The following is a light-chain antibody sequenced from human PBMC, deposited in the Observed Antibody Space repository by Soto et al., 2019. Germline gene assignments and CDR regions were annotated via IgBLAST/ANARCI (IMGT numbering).Light chain of an antibody. CDR3: RQYGTSLGFP. Sequence: ETVLTQSRGTRSLSPGERATLSCRASESVSSNLLAWYQEKPGQAPRLLIFGASRRATGIPDRFSGSGSGTDFTLTITRLEPEDFAVYYCRQYGTSLGFPVGGGTKVDIK. J-gene: IGKJ4*01. V-gene: IGKV3-20*01. CDR2: GAS. CDR1: ESVSSNL.